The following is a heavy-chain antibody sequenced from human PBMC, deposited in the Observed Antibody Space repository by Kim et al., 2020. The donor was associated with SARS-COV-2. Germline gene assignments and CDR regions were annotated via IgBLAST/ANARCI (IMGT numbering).Heavy chain of an antibody. CDR3: ARDFRRGAVAGTGILGY. J-gene: IGHJ4*02. Sequence: GGSLRLSCAASGFTFSTYNMHWVRQAPDKGLEWVAVISYDESNKIYADSVKGRFTISRDNSKNTLSLQMNSLTVEDTAVYYCARDFRRGAVAGTGILGYWGQGTLVTVSS. V-gene: IGHV3-30-3*01. CDR2: ISYDESNK. CDR1: GFTFSTYN. D-gene: IGHD6-19*01.